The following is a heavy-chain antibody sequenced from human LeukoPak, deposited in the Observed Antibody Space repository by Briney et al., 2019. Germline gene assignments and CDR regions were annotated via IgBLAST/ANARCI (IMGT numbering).Heavy chain of an antibody. CDR3: ARADRLGAALLASFDY. V-gene: IGHV3-21*01. CDR2: ISSSSSYI. D-gene: IGHD3-16*01. Sequence: GGSLRLSCAASGFTFSSYSMNWVRQAPGKGLEWVSSISSSSSYIYYADSVKGRFTISRDNAKNSPYLQMNSLRAEDTAVYYCARADRLGAALLASFDYWGQGTLVTVSS. J-gene: IGHJ4*02. CDR1: GFTFSSYS.